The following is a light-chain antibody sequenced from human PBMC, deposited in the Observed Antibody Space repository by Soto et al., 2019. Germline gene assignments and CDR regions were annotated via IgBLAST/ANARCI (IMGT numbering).Light chain of an antibody. CDR3: QQYGSSPIT. V-gene: IGKV3-20*01. Sequence: EIVLTQSPGTLSLSPGERATLSCRASQSVRSSYVAWYQQQPGQAPRLLIYGASSRATGIPDRFSGSGSGTDFTLTNSRLEPEDFAVYSCQQYGSSPITFGPGTRLEIK. J-gene: IGKJ5*01. CDR1: QSVRSSY. CDR2: GAS.